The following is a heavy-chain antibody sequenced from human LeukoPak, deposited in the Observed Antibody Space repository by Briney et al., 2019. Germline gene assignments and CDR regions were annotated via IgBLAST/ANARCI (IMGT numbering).Heavy chain of an antibody. V-gene: IGHV3-74*01. J-gene: IGHJ1*01. CDR2: INSDGSYT. D-gene: IGHD2-21*02. CDR3: AKGAPQAYCGGDCSEYFQH. Sequence: PGGSLRLSCLGSGLTLSRYWMHWVRQTPGKGLVWVSRINSDGSYTNYADSVKGRFTISRDNAKNTLYLQMNSLRAEDTAVYYCAKGAPQAYCGGDCSEYFQHWGQGTLVTVSS. CDR1: GLTLSRYW.